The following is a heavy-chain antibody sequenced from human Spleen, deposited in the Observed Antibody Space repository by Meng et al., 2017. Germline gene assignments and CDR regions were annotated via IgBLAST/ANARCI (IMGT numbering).Heavy chain of an antibody. V-gene: IGHV3-11*04. CDR1: GFTFSDYF. J-gene: IGHJ4*02. CDR3: ARDPGSGWYMDY. CDR2: ISGSGSNF. D-gene: IGHD6-19*01. Sequence: GESLKISCAASGFTFSDYFMSWIRQAPGKGLEWLAYISGSGSNFYYADSMKGRFTISRDNAESSLSLLLNSLRAEDTAVYFCARDPGSGWYMDYWGQGTLVTVSS.